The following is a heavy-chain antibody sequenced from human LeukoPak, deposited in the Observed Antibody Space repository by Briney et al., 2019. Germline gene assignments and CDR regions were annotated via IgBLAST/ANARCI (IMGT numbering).Heavy chain of an antibody. CDR3: ARSQDFGLTGMNAFDI. CDR1: GYTFTSYY. CDR2: INPSGGST. D-gene: IGHD7-27*01. J-gene: IGHJ3*02. V-gene: IGHV1-46*01. Sequence: GASVKVSCKASGYTFTSYYMHWVRQAPGQGLEWMGIINPSGGSTSYAQKFQGRVTMTRDMSTSTVYMELSSLKASDTAMYYCARSQDFGLTGMNAFDIWGQGTMVTVSS.